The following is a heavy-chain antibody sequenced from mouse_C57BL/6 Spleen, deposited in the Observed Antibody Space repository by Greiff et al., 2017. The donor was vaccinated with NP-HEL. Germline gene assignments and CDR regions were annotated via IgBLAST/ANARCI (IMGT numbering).Heavy chain of an antibody. V-gene: IGHV1-80*01. J-gene: IGHJ3*01. CDR3: ARSEAYYSNYVSFAY. Sequence: QVQLQHSGAELVKPGASVKISCKASGYAFSSYWMNWVKQRPGKGLEWIGQIYPGDGDTNYNGKFKGKATLTADKSSSTAYMQLSSLTSEDSAVYFCARSEAYYSNYVSFAYWGQGTLVTVSA. CDR1: GYAFSSYW. D-gene: IGHD2-5*01. CDR2: IYPGDGDT.